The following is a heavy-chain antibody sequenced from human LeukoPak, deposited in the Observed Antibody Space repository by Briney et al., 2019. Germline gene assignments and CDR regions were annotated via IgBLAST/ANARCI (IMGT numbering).Heavy chain of an antibody. CDR1: GGTFSSYA. Sequence: SVKVSCKASGGTFSSYAISWVRQAPGQGLEWMGGIIPIFGTANYAQKFQGRVTITADKSTSTAYMELNSLRAEDTAVYYCARVPWSSVTILDYWGQGTLVTVSS. CDR2: IIPIFGTA. CDR3: ARVPWSSVTILDY. D-gene: IGHD4-11*01. V-gene: IGHV1-69*06. J-gene: IGHJ4*02.